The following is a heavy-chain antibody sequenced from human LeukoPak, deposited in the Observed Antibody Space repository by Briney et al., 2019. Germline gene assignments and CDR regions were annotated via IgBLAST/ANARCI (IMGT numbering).Heavy chain of an antibody. CDR1: GGSISSTSYY. CDR2: IYYTGST. Sequence: SETLSLTRTVSGGSISSTSYYWGWIRQPPGKGLEWIGNIYYTGSTYYNPSLKSRVTISIDTSKNHFSLKLSSVTAADTAVYYCARGPLQQLAFFYWGQGTLVTVSS. CDR3: ARGPLQQLAFFY. J-gene: IGHJ4*02. V-gene: IGHV4-39*07. D-gene: IGHD6-13*01.